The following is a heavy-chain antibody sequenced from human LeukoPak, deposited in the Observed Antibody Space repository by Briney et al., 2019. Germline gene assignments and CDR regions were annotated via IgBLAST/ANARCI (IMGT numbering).Heavy chain of an antibody. CDR1: GFPFNTCD. J-gene: IGHJ4*02. CDR2: ISRTGGTI. V-gene: IGHV3-48*03. Sequence: GGSLRLSCAASGFPFNTCDMNWVRQAPGKGLEWVSYISRTGGTIYYADSVKGRFTISRDNTKNSLFLQMHSLRAEDTALYYCATGGYNYVYWGRGTLVTVSS. CDR3: ATGGYNYVY. D-gene: IGHD5-24*01.